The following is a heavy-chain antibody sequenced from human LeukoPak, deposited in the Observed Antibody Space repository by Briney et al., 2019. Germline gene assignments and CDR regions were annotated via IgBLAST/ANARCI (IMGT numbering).Heavy chain of an antibody. D-gene: IGHD3-10*01. CDR3: ARGHSYYGSGIFDF. V-gene: IGHV4-34*01. Sequence: SETLSLTRADSGGPFSDYYWIWIRQHSGEGLEWVGEYSNRGVRNSIPSLRGRITVSVDTSKNQCSLRLSSVSAADTPVYNCARGHSYYGSGIFDFWGQGTLVSVSS. CDR1: GGPFSDYY. CDR2: YSNRGVR. J-gene: IGHJ4*02.